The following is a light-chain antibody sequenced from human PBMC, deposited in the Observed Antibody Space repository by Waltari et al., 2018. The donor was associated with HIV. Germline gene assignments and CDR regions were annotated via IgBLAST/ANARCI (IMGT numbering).Light chain of an antibody. J-gene: IGKJ2*01. V-gene: IGKV1-5*03. CDR2: KAS. CDR1: QSISSW. Sequence: DIQMTQSPSTLSASVGDRVTITCRASQSISSWFAWYQQKPGKAPKLLIYKASSLESGVPSRFSGSGSETEFTLTSSSLQPDDFATYYCQQYNSYPYTFGQGTKLEIK. CDR3: QQYNSYPYT.